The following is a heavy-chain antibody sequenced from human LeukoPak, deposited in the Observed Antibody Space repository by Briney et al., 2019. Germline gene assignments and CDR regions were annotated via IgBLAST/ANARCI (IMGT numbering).Heavy chain of an antibody. CDR1: GYTFSNYG. CDR3: ARGAGYCSGGSCRRLFYLFDY. CDR2: INAYNGKT. J-gene: IGHJ4*02. D-gene: IGHD2-15*01. V-gene: IGHV1-18*01. Sequence: ASVKVSCKASGYTFSNYGITWGRQAPGQGLEWMGWINAYNGKTNYAQKLQGRVTMTTDTSTSTAYMELSRLRSDDTAVYYCARGAGYCSGGSCRRLFYLFDYWGQGTLVTVSS.